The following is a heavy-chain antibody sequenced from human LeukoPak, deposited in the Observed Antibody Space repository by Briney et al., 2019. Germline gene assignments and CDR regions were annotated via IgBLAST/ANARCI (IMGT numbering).Heavy chain of an antibody. Sequence: GGSLRLSCAASGFTFSSYAMSWVRQAPGEGLEWVSAISGSGGSTYYADSVKGRFTISRDNSKNTLYLQMNSLRAEGTAVYYCAKDLLVLRYFDWLLSGLDYWGQGTLVTVSS. J-gene: IGHJ4*02. CDR3: AKDLLVLRYFDWLLSGLDY. CDR2: ISGSGGST. V-gene: IGHV3-23*01. CDR1: GFTFSSYA. D-gene: IGHD3-9*01.